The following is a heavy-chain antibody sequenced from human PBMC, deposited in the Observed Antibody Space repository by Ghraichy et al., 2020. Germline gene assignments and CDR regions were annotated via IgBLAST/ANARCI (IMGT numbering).Heavy chain of an antibody. V-gene: IGHV4-34*01. CDR2: INHSGNT. D-gene: IGHD6-13*01. Sequence: SETLSLTCAVYGGSFSGYYWSWIRQPPGKGLEWIGEINHSGNTNYNPSLKSRVTISVDMPKNQFSLKLSSVTAADTAVYYCARDLKQLVQGFYYWGQGTLVTVSS. J-gene: IGHJ4*02. CDR1: GGSFSGYY. CDR3: ARDLKQLVQGFYY.